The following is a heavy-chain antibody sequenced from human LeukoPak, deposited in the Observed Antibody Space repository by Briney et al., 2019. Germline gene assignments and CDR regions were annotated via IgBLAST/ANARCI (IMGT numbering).Heavy chain of an antibody. CDR2: IYYSGST. J-gene: IGHJ4*02. V-gene: IGHV4-59*01. Sequence: ASETLSLTCTVSGGSISSYYWSWIRQPPGRGLEWIGSIYYSGSTNYNPSLKSRVTISVDTSKNQFSLKLSSVTAADTAVYYCAASSQARPLAYWGQGTLVTVSS. D-gene: IGHD6-6*01. CDR1: GGSISSYY. CDR3: AASSQARPLAY.